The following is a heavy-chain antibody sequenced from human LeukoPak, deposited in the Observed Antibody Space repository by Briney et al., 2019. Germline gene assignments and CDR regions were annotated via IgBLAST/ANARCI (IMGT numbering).Heavy chain of an antibody. CDR3: ARSWGTSGWENFDY. J-gene: IGHJ4*02. CDR2: INSDGSDT. D-gene: IGHD6-19*01. CDR1: GFTVSSNY. Sequence: GGSLRLSCAASGFTVSSNYMSWVRQAPGKGLVWVSRINSDGSDTSYADSVKGRFTISRENAKNTLYLQMNSLRAEDTAVYYCARSWGTSGWENFDYWGQGTLVTVSS. V-gene: IGHV3-74*01.